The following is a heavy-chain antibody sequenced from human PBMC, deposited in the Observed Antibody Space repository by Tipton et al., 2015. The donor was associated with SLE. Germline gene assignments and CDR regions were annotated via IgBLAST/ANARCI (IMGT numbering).Heavy chain of an antibody. J-gene: IGHJ6*02. D-gene: IGHD3-10*01. CDR1: GFTFSTHS. CDR2: ISSSGTYK. V-gene: IGHV3-21*01. Sequence: SLRLSCAASGFTFSTHSMNWVRQAPGKGLEWVSCISSSGTYKHYADSVSGRFTISRDNADNSLSLQMNSLRVEDTAVYYCTRGTGSRHYYAMDVWGRGTTVTVSS. CDR3: TRGTGSRHYYAMDV.